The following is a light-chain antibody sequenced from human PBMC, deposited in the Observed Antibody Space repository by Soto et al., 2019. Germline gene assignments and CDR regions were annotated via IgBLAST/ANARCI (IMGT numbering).Light chain of an antibody. CDR1: SYNIGAGYD. CDR3: QSYDSSLSGPVV. Sequence: QSVLTQPPSVSGAPGQRVTIPCTGRSYNIGAGYDVHWYQQLPGTAPKPLIYGNSNRPSGVPDRFSGSKSGTSVSLAITGLQAEDEVDYYCQSYDSSLSGPVVFGGGTKLTVL. CDR2: GNS. J-gene: IGLJ2*01. V-gene: IGLV1-40*01.